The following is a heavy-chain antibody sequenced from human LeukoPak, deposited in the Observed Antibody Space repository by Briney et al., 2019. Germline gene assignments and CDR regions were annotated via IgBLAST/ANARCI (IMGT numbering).Heavy chain of an antibody. CDR2: ISYDGSNK. CDR1: GFTFSSYA. D-gene: IGHD3-22*01. Sequence: PGGSLRLSCAASGFTFSSYAMHWVRQAPGKGLEWGAVISYDGSNKYYADSVKGRFTISRDNSKNTLYLQMNSLRAEDTAVYYCARDRGSSGYYLFDYWGQGTLVTVSS. CDR3: ARDRGSSGYYLFDY. V-gene: IGHV3-30-3*01. J-gene: IGHJ4*02.